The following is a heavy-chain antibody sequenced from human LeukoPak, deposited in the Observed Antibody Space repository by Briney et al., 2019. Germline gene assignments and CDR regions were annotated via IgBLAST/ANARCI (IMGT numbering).Heavy chain of an antibody. CDR1: GGSISSGGYY. CDR2: IYHSGST. D-gene: IGHD5-24*01. CDR3: ARVIGYGYNPFDY. Sequence: SQTLSLTCTVSGGSISSGGYYWSWIRQPPGKGLEWIGYIYHSGSTYYNPSLKSRVTISVDRSKNQFSLKLSSVTAADTAVYYCARVIGYGYNPFDYWGQGTLVTVSS. J-gene: IGHJ4*02. V-gene: IGHV4-30-2*01.